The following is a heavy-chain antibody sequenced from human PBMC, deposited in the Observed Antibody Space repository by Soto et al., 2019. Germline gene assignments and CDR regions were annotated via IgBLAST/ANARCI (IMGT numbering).Heavy chain of an antibody. J-gene: IGHJ6*02. CDR2: ISGSGKDT. V-gene: IGHV3-21*06. CDR1: GFTFTNHR. D-gene: IGHD6-6*01. CDR3: ARVHLVRTSSYYSGMDV. Sequence: PGGSLRLSCATSGFTFTNHRMNWVRQAPGKGLEWVAFISGSGKDTFYRDSVKGRFTISRDNAESSLVLQMNSLTVDDTAVYHCARVHLVRTSSYYSGMDVWGPGTTVTVYS.